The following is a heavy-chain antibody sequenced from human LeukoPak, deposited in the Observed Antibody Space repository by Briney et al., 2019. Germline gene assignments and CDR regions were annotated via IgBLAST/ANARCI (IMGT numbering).Heavy chain of an antibody. D-gene: IGHD2-8*01. CDR2: IIPIFGTA. V-gene: IGHV1-69*13. J-gene: IGHJ6*03. Sequence: SVKVSCKASGSTFSSYAISWVRQAPGQGLEWMGGIIPIFGTANYAQKFQGRVTITADESTSTAYMELSSLRSEDTAVYYCALFTNGVCRYYYYYMDVWGKGTTVTVSS. CDR1: GSTFSSYA. CDR3: ALFTNGVCRYYYYYMDV.